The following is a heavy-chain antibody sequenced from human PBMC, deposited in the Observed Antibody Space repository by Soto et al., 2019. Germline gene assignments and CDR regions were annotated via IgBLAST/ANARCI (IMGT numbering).Heavy chain of an antibody. CDR2: IYHSVNA. J-gene: IGHJ6*04. CDR1: GCSISSAGYS. CDR3: ASSSQALSVSALDV. D-gene: IGHD2-2*01. V-gene: IGHV4-30-2*06. Sequence: QLQLPGSGSRMVKPSQTLSLSCTVSGCSISSAGYSWRWIRQSPGKDLEWIGYIYHSVNAFSNPSLMSRVNMPLTRSRNHASLNRTTVSAAYTAVDFCASSSQALSVSALDVWGYGTEVVVSS.